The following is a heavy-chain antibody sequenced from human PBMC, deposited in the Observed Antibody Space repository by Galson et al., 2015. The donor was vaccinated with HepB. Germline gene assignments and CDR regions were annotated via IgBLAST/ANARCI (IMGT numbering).Heavy chain of an antibody. Sequence: SLRLSCAASGFNFKNYSMNWVRQTPGKGLEWVANINHDGSQKYYVDSVKGRFTISRDNVRNSLDLQMNSLGGEDTAVYFCARGLEDGHYFFRGWQSRNNHFDPWGQGTLVTVSS. CDR3: ARGLEDGHYFFRGWQSRNNHFDP. V-gene: IGHV3-7*02. J-gene: IGHJ5*02. D-gene: IGHD2/OR15-2a*01. CDR1: GFNFKNYS. CDR2: INHDGSQK.